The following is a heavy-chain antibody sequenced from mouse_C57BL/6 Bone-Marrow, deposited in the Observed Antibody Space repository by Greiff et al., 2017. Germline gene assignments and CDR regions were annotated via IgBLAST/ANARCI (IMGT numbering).Heavy chain of an antibody. CDR2: IYPGSGST. CDR1: GYTFTSYW. D-gene: IGHD1-1*02. CDR3: ASEGLYYEGWYFDV. J-gene: IGHJ1*03. Sequence: VKLQQPGAELVKPGASVKMSCKASGYTFTSYWITWVKQRPGQGLEWIGDIYPGSGSTNYNEKFKSKATLTVDTSSSTAYMQLSSLTSEDSAVYYCASEGLYYEGWYFDVWGTGTTVTVSS. V-gene: IGHV1-55*01.